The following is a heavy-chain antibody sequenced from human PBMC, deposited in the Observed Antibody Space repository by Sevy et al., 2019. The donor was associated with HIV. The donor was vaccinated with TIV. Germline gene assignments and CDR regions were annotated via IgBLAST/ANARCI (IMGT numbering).Heavy chain of an antibody. J-gene: IGHJ4*02. CDR3: ATTKDYYDSSGYPFDY. V-gene: IGHV1-24*01. CDR2: FDPEDGET. D-gene: IGHD3-22*01. Sequence: ASVKVSCKVTGYTLTGFSMHWVRQTPGKGLEWMGTFDPEDGETIYAQKLQGRVIMTEDTSAETAHMDLSSLTSEETAVYYCATTKDYYDSSGYPFDYWGQGTLVTVSS. CDR1: GYTLTGFS.